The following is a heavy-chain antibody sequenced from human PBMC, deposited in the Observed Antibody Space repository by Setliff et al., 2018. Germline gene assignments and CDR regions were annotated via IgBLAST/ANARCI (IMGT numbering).Heavy chain of an antibody. J-gene: IGHJ4*02. CDR1: GGSFSGYY. CDR3: TRGPDGYYNFYAY. CDR2: INHSGST. V-gene: IGHV4-34*01. Sequence: SETLSLTCAVYGGSFSGYYWSWIRQPPGKGLEWIGEINHSGSTNYNPSLKSRVTISVDTSKNQFSLKLSSVTAADTAVYYCTRGPDGYYNFYAYWGQGTLVTVS. D-gene: IGHD3-3*01.